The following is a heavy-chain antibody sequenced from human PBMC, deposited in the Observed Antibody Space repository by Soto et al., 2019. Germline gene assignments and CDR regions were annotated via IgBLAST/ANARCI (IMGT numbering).Heavy chain of an antibody. CDR3: AKRLSFFPGYSYGLEVDY. V-gene: IGHV3-30*18. Sequence: QVQLVESGGGVVQPGRSLRLSCAASGFTFSSYGMHWVRQAPGKGLGWVAVISYDGSNKYYADSVKGRFTIPRDNSKNTLYLQMNSLRAEDTAVYYCAKRLSFFPGYSYGLEVDYWGQGTLVTVSS. CDR2: ISYDGSNK. D-gene: IGHD5-18*01. CDR1: GFTFSSYG. J-gene: IGHJ4*02.